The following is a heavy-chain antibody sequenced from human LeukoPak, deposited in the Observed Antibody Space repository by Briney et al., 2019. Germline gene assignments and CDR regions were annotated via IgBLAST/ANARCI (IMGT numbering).Heavy chain of an antibody. CDR1: GFNFSSHA. D-gene: IGHD6-13*01. Sequence: GGSLRLFWSAPGFNFSSHAMSRVRQDPGKGLEWVSAISGGGDSTYCADSVKGRFTISRDNSKNTLYLQMNSLRAEDTAVYYCAKDSSSFPGGYYYGMDVWGQGTTVTVSS. CDR3: AKDSSSFPGGYYYGMDV. V-gene: IGHV3-23*01. CDR2: ISGGGDST. J-gene: IGHJ6*02.